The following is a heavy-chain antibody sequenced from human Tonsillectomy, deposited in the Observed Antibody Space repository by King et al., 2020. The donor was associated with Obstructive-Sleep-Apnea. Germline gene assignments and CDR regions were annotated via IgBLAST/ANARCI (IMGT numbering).Heavy chain of an antibody. J-gene: IGHJ4*02. CDR1: GFTVSSNY. CDR3: ARDCSGGSCYGGVD. V-gene: IGHV3-53*04. D-gene: IGHD2-15*01. Sequence: VQLVESGGGLVQPGGSLRLSCAASGFTVSSNYMSWVRQAPGKGLEWVSVIYSGGSTYYADSVKGRFTISRHNSKNTLYLQMNSLRAEDTAVYYCARDCSGGSCYGGVDWGQGTLVTVSS. CDR2: IYSGGST.